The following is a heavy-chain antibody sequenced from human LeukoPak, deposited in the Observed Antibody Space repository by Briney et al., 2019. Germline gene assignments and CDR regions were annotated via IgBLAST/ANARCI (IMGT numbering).Heavy chain of an antibody. D-gene: IGHD3/OR15-3a*01. Sequence: ASVKVSCKASGYSFTSYGINWVRQATGQGLEWMGWMNPNSGNTGYAQKFQGRVTMTKNTSITTAYMELSSLRSEDTAVYYCARALSWTTESYYYMDVWGKGTTVTVSS. CDR3: ARALSWTTESYYYMDV. J-gene: IGHJ6*03. CDR1: GYSFTSYG. V-gene: IGHV1-8*01. CDR2: MNPNSGNT.